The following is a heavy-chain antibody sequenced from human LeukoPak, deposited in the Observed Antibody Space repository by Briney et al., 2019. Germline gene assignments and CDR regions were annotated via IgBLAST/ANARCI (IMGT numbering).Heavy chain of an antibody. V-gene: IGHV3-74*01. J-gene: IGHJ4*02. CDR1: GNYW. CDR2: INSDGSWT. Sequence: GRSLRLSCAASGNYWMHWVRQAPEKGLVWVSHINSDGSWTSYADSVKGRFTISKDNAKNTVYLQMNSLRAEDTAVYYCVSFYETYWGRGTLVTVSS. CDR3: VSFYETY. D-gene: IGHD2/OR15-2a*01.